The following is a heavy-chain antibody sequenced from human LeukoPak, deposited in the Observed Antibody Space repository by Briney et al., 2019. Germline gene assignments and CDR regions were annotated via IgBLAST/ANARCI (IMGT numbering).Heavy chain of an antibody. Sequence: SETLSLTCTVSGGSISSGGYYWSWIRQHPGKGLEWIGYIYYSGSTYYNPSLKSRVTISVDTSKNQFSLKLSSVTAADTAVYYCASRRKSGYCSSTSCSRYFDYWGQGTLVTVSS. V-gene: IGHV4-31*03. CDR1: GGSISSGGYY. D-gene: IGHD2-2*01. CDR3: ASRRKSGYCSSTSCSRYFDY. J-gene: IGHJ4*02. CDR2: IYYSGST.